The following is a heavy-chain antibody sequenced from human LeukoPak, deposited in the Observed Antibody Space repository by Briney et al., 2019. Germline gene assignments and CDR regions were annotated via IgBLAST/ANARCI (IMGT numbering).Heavy chain of an antibody. V-gene: IGHV4-38-2*02. Sequence: SETLSLTCTVSGYSISSGYYWGWIRQPPGKGLEWIGSIYHSGSTYYNPSLKSRVTISVGTSKNQFSLKLSSVTAADTAVYYCARPGAAGHFDYWGQGTLVTVSS. CDR2: IYHSGST. J-gene: IGHJ4*02. CDR1: GYSISSGYY. CDR3: ARPGAAGHFDY. D-gene: IGHD6-13*01.